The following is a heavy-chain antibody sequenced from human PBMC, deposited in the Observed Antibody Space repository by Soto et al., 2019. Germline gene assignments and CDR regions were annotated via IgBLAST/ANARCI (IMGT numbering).Heavy chain of an antibody. Sequence: PSETLSLTCTVSGGSISSYYWSWIRQPPGKGLEWIGYIYYSGSTNYNPSLKSRVTISVDTSKNQFSLKLSSVTAADTAVYYCARASARLKEPPPGPHRRRRINHYYYGMDVWGQGTTVTVSS. J-gene: IGHJ6*02. CDR1: GGSISSYY. D-gene: IGHD6-6*01. CDR3: ARASARLKEPPPGPHRRRRINHYYYGMDV. CDR2: IYYSGST. V-gene: IGHV4-59*01.